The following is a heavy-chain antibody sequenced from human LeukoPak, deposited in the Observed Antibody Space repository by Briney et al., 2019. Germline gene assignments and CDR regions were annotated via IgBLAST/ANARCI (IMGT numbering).Heavy chain of an antibody. J-gene: IGHJ4*02. CDR2: INHSQGT. V-gene: IGHV4-34*01. Sequence: ASETLSLTCAVYGESFSGHYWSWIRQSPGKGLEWIGEINHSQGTNYNPSLKSRVIISEDTSKNQVSLRLNSVTAADTAVYYCARVTGYMIEDYFDYWGQGTLVTVSS. CDR1: GESFSGHY. D-gene: IGHD3-22*01. CDR3: ARVTGYMIEDYFDY.